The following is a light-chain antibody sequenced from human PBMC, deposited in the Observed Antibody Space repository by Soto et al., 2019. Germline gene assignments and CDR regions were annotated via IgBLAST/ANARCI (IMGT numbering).Light chain of an antibody. J-gene: IGKJ4*01. CDR2: SSS. CDR1: QGISDY. CDR3: LQHNSFPRT. V-gene: IGKV1-17*03. Sequence: KMTQSPSTVCGALGDRVDTISRASQGISDYLAWFQQKPGKAPHRLIYSSSTLQTGVPSRFSGRRSGTEFTITISNLQPEDVATYYCLQHNSFPRTFGGGTKVDIK.